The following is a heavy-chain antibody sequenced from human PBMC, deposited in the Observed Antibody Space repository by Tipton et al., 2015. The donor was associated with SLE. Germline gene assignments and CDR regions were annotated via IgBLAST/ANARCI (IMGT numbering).Heavy chain of an antibody. CDR2: IYHSGST. CDR3: AREGGGAPYYYYYGMDV. CDR1: GYSISSGYY. V-gene: IGHV4-38-2*02. D-gene: IGHD1-26*01. Sequence: TLSLTCAVSGYSISSGYYWGWIRQPPGKGLEWIGSIYHSGSTYYNPSLKSRITISVDTSKNQFSLKLSSVTAADTAVYYCAREGGGAPYYYYYGMDVWGQGTTVTVSS. J-gene: IGHJ6*02.